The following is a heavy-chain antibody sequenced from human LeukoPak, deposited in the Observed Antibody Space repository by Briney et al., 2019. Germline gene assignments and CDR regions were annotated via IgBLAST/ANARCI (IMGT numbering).Heavy chain of an antibody. J-gene: IGHJ4*02. D-gene: IGHD5-18*01. V-gene: IGHV4-4*03. CDR3: ATRDESRTDVVPPDY. CDR1: GVSISSGNW. CDR2: THRSGDT. Sequence: PGTLSLTCAVSGVSISSGNWWTWVRQPPGKGLEWIGETHRSGDTKYSPSLETRVTISTDRYNNHLSLNLHSVTAADTAVYYCATRDESRTDVVPPDYWGQGTLVTVSS.